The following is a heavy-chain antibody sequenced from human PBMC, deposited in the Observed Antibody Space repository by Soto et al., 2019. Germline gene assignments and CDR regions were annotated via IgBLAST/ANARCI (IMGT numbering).Heavy chain of an antibody. D-gene: IGHD3-10*01. CDR3: VKEFALAVHRFGF. J-gene: IGHJ4*02. V-gene: IGHV3-23*01. Sequence: RKTQGKGLEWVAGISDNGGSTYYTDSVKGRFAISRDNSRNTIFLQLNSLRVDDTAVYFCVKEFALAVHRFGFWGEGPLVTVSS. CDR2: ISDNGGST.